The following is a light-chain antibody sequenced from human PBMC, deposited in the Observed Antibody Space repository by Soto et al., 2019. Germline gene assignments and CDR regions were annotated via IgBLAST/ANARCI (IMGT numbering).Light chain of an antibody. V-gene: IGLV2-23*01. CDR2: EAT. J-gene: IGLJ3*02. CDR3: AAWDDTLSGRV. CDR1: SSNIGSYNF. Sequence: QSALTQPASVSGSPGQSITISCTGTSSNIGSYNFVSWYQQRPGRAPKLMIFEATKRPSGVPPRFSGSKSGNTASLTISGLQAEDEADYYCAAWDDTLSGRVFGGGTKLTVL.